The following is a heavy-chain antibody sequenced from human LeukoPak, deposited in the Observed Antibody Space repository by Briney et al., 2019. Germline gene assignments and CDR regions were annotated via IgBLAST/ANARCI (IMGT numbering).Heavy chain of an antibody. J-gene: IGHJ4*02. Sequence: GGSLRLSCAASGFPFSSYGMHWVRQAPGKGLEWVAVISHDGTNKYYADSVKGRFTISRDNSKNTLYLQMNSLRAEDTAVYYCAKVNYCESSGYYDYWGQGTLVTVSS. CDR3: AKVNYCESSGYYDY. CDR1: GFPFSSYG. V-gene: IGHV3-30*18. D-gene: IGHD3-22*01. CDR2: ISHDGTNK.